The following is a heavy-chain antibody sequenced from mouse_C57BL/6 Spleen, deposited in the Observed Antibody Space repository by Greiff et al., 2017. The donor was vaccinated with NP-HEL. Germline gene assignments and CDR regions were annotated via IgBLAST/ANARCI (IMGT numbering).Heavy chain of an antibody. Sequence: EVQPQQSGPELVKPGASVKISCKASGYTFTDYYMNWVKQSHGKSLEWIGDINPNNGGTSYNQKFKGKATLTVDKSSSTAYMELRSLTSEDSAVYYCARSNWGYAMDYWGQRTSVTVSS. CDR2: INPNNGGT. D-gene: IGHD4-1*01. CDR1: GYTFTDYY. V-gene: IGHV1-26*01. J-gene: IGHJ4*01. CDR3: ARSNWGYAMDY.